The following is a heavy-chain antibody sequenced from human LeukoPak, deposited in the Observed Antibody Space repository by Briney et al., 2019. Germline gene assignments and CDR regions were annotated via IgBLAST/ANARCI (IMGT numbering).Heavy chain of an antibody. V-gene: IGHV5-51*01. CDR2: IYPGDSET. D-gene: IGHD4-17*01. CDR1: GYSFPVFW. J-gene: IGHJ4*02. CDR3: ARRGRGTTVTYYFDF. Sequence: GESLKISCKGSGYSFPVFWIGWVRQMPGKGLEWMGIIYPGDSETRYSPSFQGQVTISADKSISTAYLQWSSLKASDTAMYYCARRGRGTTVTYYFDFWGQGTLVTVSS.